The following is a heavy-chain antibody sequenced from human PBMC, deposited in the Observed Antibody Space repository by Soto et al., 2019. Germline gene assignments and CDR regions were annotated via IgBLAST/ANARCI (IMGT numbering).Heavy chain of an antibody. Sequence: QVQLVESGGGVVQPGRSLRLSCAASGFTFSSYGMHWVRQAPGKGLEWVAVIWYVGSNKYYADSVKGRFTISRDNSKNTLYLQMNSLRAEDTAVYYCGSSSEDYYYYGMDVWGQGTTVTVSS. V-gene: IGHV3-33*01. CDR1: GFTFSSYG. CDR3: GSSSEDYYYYGMDV. J-gene: IGHJ6*02. D-gene: IGHD6-6*01. CDR2: IWYVGSNK.